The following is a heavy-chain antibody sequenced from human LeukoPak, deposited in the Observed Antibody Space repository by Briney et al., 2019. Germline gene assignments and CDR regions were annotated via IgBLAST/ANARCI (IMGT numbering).Heavy chain of an antibody. CDR3: TRESGPPSFHIKY. CDR1: GFTLSTFE. J-gene: IGHJ4*02. D-gene: IGHD2-21*01. V-gene: IGHV3-48*03. CDR2: ASGSGSTK. Sequence: GGSLRLSCAASGFTLSTFEMNWVRQAPGKGLEWVSCASGSGSTKAYSDSVKGRFIISKDNAKNSLYLEMNNLRAEDTAVYYCTRESGPPSFHIKYWGQGILVTVSS.